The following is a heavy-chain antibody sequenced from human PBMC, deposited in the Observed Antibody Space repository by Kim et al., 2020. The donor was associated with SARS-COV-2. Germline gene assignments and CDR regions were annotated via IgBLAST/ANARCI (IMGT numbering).Heavy chain of an antibody. Sequence: SETLSLTCSVSGGSIRDSSYYWDWIRQPPGKGLEWIGNVYSSGSTYYNQSLQSRVTISVDTSKNQFSLKLTSVTVADTAIYYCARRILWNDPWGQGTLVTVSS. J-gene: IGHJ5*02. V-gene: IGHV4-39*01. D-gene: IGHD3-3*01. CDR1: GGSIRDSSYY. CDR3: ARRILWNDP. CDR2: VYSSGST.